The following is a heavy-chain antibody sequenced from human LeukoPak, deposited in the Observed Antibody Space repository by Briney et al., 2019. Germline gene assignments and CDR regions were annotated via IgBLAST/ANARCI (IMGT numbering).Heavy chain of an antibody. CDR1: GFTFSSYS. CDR3: ARDGDCSGGSCYSRAKGYFDY. D-gene: IGHD2-15*01. Sequence: GGSLRLSCAASGFTFSSYSMNWVRQAPGTGLEWVSYISSSSSTIYYADSVKGRFTISRDNSKNTLYLQMNSLRAEDTAVYYCARDGDCSGGSCYSRAKGYFDYWGQGTLVTVSS. CDR2: ISSSSSTI. V-gene: IGHV3-48*01. J-gene: IGHJ4*02.